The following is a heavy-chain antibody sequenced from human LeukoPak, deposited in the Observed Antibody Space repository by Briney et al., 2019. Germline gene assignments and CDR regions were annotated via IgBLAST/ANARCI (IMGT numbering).Heavy chain of an antibody. Sequence: GGSLRLSCAASGFTFSSYWMSWVRQAPGKGLEWVANIKQDGSEKNYVDSVKGRFTISRDNAKKSLYLQMNSLRAEDSAVYYCATMGSSSSAYWGQGTLVTVSS. D-gene: IGHD6-6*01. CDR2: IKQDGSEK. CDR1: GFTFSSYW. V-gene: IGHV3-7*01. J-gene: IGHJ4*02. CDR3: ATMGSSSSAY.